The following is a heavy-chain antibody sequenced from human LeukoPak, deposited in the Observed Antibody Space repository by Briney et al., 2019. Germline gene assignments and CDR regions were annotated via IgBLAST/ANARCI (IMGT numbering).Heavy chain of an antibody. D-gene: IGHD1-14*01. J-gene: IGHJ4*02. CDR2: IKSKTDGGTT. CDR1: GFTFSNAW. Sequence: GGSLRLSCAASGFTFSNAWMSWVRQAPGKGLEWVGRIKSKTDGGTTDYAAPVKGRSTISRDDSKNTLYLQMNSLKTEDTAVYYCTTEEATEGQFDYWGQGTLVTVSS. V-gene: IGHV3-15*01. CDR3: TTEEATEGQFDY.